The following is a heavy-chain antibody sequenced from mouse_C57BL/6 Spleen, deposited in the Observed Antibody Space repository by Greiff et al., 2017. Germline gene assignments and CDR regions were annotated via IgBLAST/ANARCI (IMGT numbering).Heavy chain of an antibody. J-gene: IGHJ3*01. CDR3: ARDSYDGPFAY. CDR1: GYAFSSSW. V-gene: IGHV1-82*01. D-gene: IGHD2-3*01. Sequence: VQLQQSGPELVKPGASVKISCKASGYAFSSSWMNWVKQRPGKGLEWIGRIYPGDGDTNYNGKFKGKATLTADKSSSTAYMQLSSLTSEDSAVYFCARDSYDGPFAYWGQGTLVTVSA. CDR2: IYPGDGDT.